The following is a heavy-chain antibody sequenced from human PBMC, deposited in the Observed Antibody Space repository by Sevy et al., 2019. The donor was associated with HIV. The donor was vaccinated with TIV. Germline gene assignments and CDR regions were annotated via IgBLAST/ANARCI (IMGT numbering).Heavy chain of an antibody. CDR1: GFTFSGNW. V-gene: IGHV3-7*01. D-gene: IGHD2-2*02. CDR2: IKEDRSEK. CDR3: ARDSGYCSSTSCYRGDYFDY. Sequence: GGSLRLSCAASGFTFSGNWMSWVRQAPGKGLEWVADIKEDRSEKYYVDSVKGRFTISRDNAKKSLYLQMNNLRAEDTAVYYCARDSGYCSSTSCYRGDYFDYWGQGTLVTVSS. J-gene: IGHJ4*02.